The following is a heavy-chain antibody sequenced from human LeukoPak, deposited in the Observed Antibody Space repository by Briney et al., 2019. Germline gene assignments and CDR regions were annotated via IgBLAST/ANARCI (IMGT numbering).Heavy chain of an antibody. D-gene: IGHD7-27*01. CDR1: GSSISSGDYY. V-gene: IGHV4-61*02. CDR2: IHTSGRT. CDR3: ARVWNRGWFDP. Sequence: SQTLSLTCTVSGSSISSGDYYWTWIRQPAGKGLEWIGRIHTSGRTHYNPSLQSRFTTSIDTSKNQCSLKRSSVPAAHTAVYYCARVWNRGWFDPWSQGTLVTVSS. J-gene: IGHJ5*02.